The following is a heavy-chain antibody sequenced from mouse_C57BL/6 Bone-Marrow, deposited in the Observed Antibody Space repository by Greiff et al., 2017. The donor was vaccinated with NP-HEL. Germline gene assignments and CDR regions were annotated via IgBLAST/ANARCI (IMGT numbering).Heavy chain of an antibody. D-gene: IGHD2-5*01. CDR3: ARRAYYSNYGAMDY. CDR2: ISSGGSYT. V-gene: IGHV5-6*01. J-gene: IGHJ4*01. CDR1: GFTFSSYG. Sequence: EVQGVESGGDLVKPGGSLKLSCAASGFTFSSYGMSWVRQTPDKRLAWVATISSGGSYTYYPDSVKGRFTISRDNAKNTLYLQMSSLKSEDTAMYYCARRAYYSNYGAMDYWGQGTSVTVSS.